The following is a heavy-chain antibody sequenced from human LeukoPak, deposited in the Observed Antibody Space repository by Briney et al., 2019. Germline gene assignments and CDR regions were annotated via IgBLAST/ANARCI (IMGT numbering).Heavy chain of an antibody. CDR2: IYTSGST. CDR3: ARRGYYYYYMDV. CDR1: GGSISSYY. Sequence: SETLSLTCTVSGGSISSYYWSWIRQPPGKGLEWIGYIYTSGSTNYNPSLKSRVTISVDTSKNQFSLKLSSVTAADTAVYYCARRGYYYYYMDVWGKGTTVTVSS. J-gene: IGHJ6*03. V-gene: IGHV4-4*09.